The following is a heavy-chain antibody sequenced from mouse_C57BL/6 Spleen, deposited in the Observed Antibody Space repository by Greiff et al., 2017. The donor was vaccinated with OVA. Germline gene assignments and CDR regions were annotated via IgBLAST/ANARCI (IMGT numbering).Heavy chain of an antibody. D-gene: IGHD2-3*01. CDR3: ARANDGYWFDY. CDR1: GFTFSDYY. CDR2: INYDGSST. Sequence: EVQVVESEGGLVQPGSSMKLSCTASGFTFSDYYMAWVRQVPEKGLEWVANINYDGSSTYYLDSLKSRFIISRDNAKNILYLQMSSLKSEDTATYYCARANDGYWFDYWGQGTTLTVSS. V-gene: IGHV5-16*01. J-gene: IGHJ2*01.